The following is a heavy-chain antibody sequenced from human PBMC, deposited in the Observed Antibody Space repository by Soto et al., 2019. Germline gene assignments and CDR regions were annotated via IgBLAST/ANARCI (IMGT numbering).Heavy chain of an antibody. D-gene: IGHD3-10*01. CDR1: GGTFSSYA. V-gene: IGHV1-69*01. CDR2: IIPIFGTA. CDR3: ARDRKNYYGSGSYFYYYGMDV. Sequence: QVQLVQSGAEVKKPGSSVKVSCKASGGTFSSYAISWVRQAPGQGLEWMGGIIPIFGTANYAQKFQGRVTLTADESTGTAYMELSSLRSEDTAVYYCARDRKNYYGSGSYFYYYGMDVWGQGTTVTVSS. J-gene: IGHJ6*02.